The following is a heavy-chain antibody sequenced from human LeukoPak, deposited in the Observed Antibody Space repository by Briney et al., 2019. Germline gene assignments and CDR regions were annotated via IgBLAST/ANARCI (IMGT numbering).Heavy chain of an antibody. CDR3: ARDKDYYDSSGYYYGAFDI. CDR2: IYYSGST. V-gene: IGHV4-59*01. CDR1: GGSISSYY. Sequence: SETLSLTCSVSGGSISSYYWSWLRQPPGKGLEWIGYIYYSGSTNYNPSLKSRVTISVDTSKNQFSLKLSSVTAADTAVYYCARDKDYYDSSGYYYGAFDIRGQGTMVTVSS. J-gene: IGHJ3*02. D-gene: IGHD3-22*01.